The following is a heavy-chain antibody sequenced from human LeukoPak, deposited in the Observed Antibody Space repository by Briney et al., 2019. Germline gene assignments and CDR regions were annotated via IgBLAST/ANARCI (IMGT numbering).Heavy chain of an antibody. J-gene: IGHJ4*02. CDR2: IIPIFGTA. V-gene: IGHV1-69*05. CDR1: GGTFSSYA. CDR3: ARVAVAGTGVDY. Sequence: SVKVSCKASGGTFSSYAISWVRQAPGQGLEWMGGIIPIFGTANYAQKFQGRVTITTDESTSTAYMEPSSLRSEDTAVYYCARVAVAGTGVDYWGQGTLVTVSS. D-gene: IGHD6-19*01.